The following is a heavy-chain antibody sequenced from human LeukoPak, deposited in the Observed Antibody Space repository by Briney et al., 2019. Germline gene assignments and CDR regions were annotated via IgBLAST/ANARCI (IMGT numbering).Heavy chain of an antibody. D-gene: IGHD6-13*01. CDR2: INSDGSST. CDR3: ARDEWKQQLELDY. CDR1: GFTFSSYW. Sequence: GGSLRLSCAASGFTFSSYWMHWVRKAPGKGLGWVSRINSDGSSTSYADSVKGRFTISRDNAKNTLYLQMNSLGAEDTAVYYCARDEWKQQLELDYWGQGTLVTVSS. J-gene: IGHJ4*02. V-gene: IGHV3-74*01.